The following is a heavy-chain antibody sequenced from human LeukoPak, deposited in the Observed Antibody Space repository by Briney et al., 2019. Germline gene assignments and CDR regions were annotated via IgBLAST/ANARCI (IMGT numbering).Heavy chain of an antibody. CDR2: INHSGST. CDR3: ARGRRYSYGYRYYFDY. V-gene: IGHV4-34*01. CDR1: GGSFSGYY. Sequence: SETLSLTCAVYGGSFSGYYWSWIRQPPGKGLEWTGEINHSGSTNYNPSLKSRVTISVDTSKNQFSLKLSSVTAADTAVYYCARGRRYSYGYRYYFDYWGQGTLVTVSS. J-gene: IGHJ4*02. D-gene: IGHD5-18*01.